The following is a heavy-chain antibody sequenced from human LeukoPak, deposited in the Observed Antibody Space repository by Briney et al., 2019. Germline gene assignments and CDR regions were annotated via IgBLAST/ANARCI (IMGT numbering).Heavy chain of an antibody. CDR3: ARVPLSGPGYYGMDV. Sequence: PGGSLRLSCAASGFTFSSYAMSWVRQAPGKGLEWVSAISGSGGSTYYADSVKGRFTISRDNAKNTLYLQMNSLRAEDTAVCYCARVPLSGPGYYGMDVWGQGTTVTVSS. J-gene: IGHJ6*02. V-gene: IGHV3-23*01. D-gene: IGHD3-10*01. CDR2: ISGSGGST. CDR1: GFTFSSYA.